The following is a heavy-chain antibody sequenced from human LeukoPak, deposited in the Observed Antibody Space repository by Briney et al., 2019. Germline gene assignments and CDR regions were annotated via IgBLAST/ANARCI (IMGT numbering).Heavy chain of an antibody. Sequence: GGSLRLSCAASGFTFSDYYMSWIRQAPGKGLEWVSYISSSGSTIYYADSVKGRFTISRDNAKNSLYLQMNSLRAEDTAVYYCARDGKDSSSWYDYYYYGMDVWGQGTTVTVSS. J-gene: IGHJ6*02. V-gene: IGHV3-11*01. CDR2: ISSSGSTI. CDR1: GFTFSDYY. CDR3: ARDGKDSSSWYDYYYYGMDV. D-gene: IGHD6-13*01.